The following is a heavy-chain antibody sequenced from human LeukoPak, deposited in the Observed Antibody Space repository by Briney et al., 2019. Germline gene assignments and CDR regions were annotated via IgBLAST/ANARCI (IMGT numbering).Heavy chain of an antibody. V-gene: IGHV4-59*01. Sequence: SETLSLTCTVSGASISRYYWSWVREPPGKGLEWIGYLYYSGSTNYNHSLKSRVTISVDTSKNQFSLKLSSVTAADTAVYYCPRVYYSSSYDYWYVDLWGRGTLVTVSS. CDR2: LYYSGST. J-gene: IGHJ2*01. CDR1: GASISRYY. D-gene: IGHD6-13*01. CDR3: PRVYYSSSYDYWYVDL.